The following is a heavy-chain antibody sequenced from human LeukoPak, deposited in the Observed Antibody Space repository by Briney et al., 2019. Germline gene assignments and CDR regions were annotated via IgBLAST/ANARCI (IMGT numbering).Heavy chain of an antibody. CDR2: ISSSSSYI. D-gene: IGHD6-19*01. CDR1: GFTFSSYS. CDR3: ARDQSGWYLDY. V-gene: IGHV3-21*01. Sequence: GGSLRLSCAASGFTFSSYSMNWVRQAPGKGLEWVSSISSSSSYIYYADSVKGRFTISRDNAKNSLYLQMNSLRAEDAAVYYCARDQSGWYLDYWGQGTLVTVSS. J-gene: IGHJ4*02.